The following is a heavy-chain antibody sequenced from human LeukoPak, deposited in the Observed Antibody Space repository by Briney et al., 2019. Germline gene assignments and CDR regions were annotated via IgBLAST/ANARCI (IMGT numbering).Heavy chain of an antibody. V-gene: IGHV3-43*02. Sequence: GGSLTLSCAASGFTFEDYAMHWVRQAPGKGLEWVSLISGDGGSTYYADSVRGRFTISRDNSKNSLYLQMNIRRTEDTALYYCSKDIGGGYCSGGSCYSGCFDYWGQGTLVTVSS. CDR2: ISGDGGST. CDR3: SKDIGGGYCSGGSCYSGCFDY. CDR1: GFTFEDYA. D-gene: IGHD2-15*01. J-gene: IGHJ4*02.